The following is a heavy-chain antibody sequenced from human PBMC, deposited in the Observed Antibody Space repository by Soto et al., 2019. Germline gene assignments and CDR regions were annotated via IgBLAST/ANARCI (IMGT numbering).Heavy chain of an antibody. CDR3: ARPGGRGDYYYGMAV. CDR2: IILIFGTA. D-gene: IGHD1-26*01. CDR1: GGTFSSYA. J-gene: IGHJ6*02. V-gene: IGHV1-69*12. Sequence: QVQLVQSGAEVKKPGSSVKVSCKASGGTFSSYAISWVRQAPGQGLEWMGGIILIFGTANYAQKFQGRVTMTADERRATAYMELSSLRSEDTAVYYCARPGGRGDYYYGMAVWGQGATVTVPS.